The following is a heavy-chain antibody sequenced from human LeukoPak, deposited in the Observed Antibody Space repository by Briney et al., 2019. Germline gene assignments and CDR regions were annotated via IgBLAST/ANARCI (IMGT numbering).Heavy chain of an antibody. D-gene: IGHD3-3*01. CDR2: IRSSSSTI. CDR1: GFTFSSYS. V-gene: IGHV3-48*01. J-gene: IGHJ4*02. Sequence: GSLRLSCAASGFTFSSYSMNWVRQAPGKGLEWVSYIRSSSSTIYYADSVKGRFTISRDNAKNSLYLQMNSLRAEDTAVYYCARPHGGYYDFWSGYYSPFDYWGQGTLVTVSS. CDR3: ARPHGGYYDFWSGYYSPFDY.